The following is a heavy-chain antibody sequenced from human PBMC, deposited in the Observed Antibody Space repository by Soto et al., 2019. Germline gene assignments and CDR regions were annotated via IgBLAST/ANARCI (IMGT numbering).Heavy chain of an antibody. V-gene: IGHV5-51*01. CDR1: GYSFTSYW. CDR2: IYPGDSDT. CDR3: ASPSVASVAGRHYVLDF. Sequence: PGESLKICCKGSGYSFTSYWIVLVRQMPGKGREWMVIIYPGDSDTRYSPSFQGQVTISADKSISTAYQQSSSLTALDTSMYYCASPSVASVAGRHYVLDFWGQGTTVTVSS. J-gene: IGHJ6*02. D-gene: IGHD5-12*01.